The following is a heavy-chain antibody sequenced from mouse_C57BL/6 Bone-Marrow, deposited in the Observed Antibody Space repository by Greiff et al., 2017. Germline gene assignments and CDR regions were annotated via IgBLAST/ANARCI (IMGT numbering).Heavy chain of an antibody. V-gene: IGHV1-4*01. CDR3: AISGGYYLACFAC. Sequence: QVQLKQSGAELARPGASVKMSCKASGYTFTSSTMHWVKQRPGQGLEWIGYINPSSGYTKYNQKFKDKATLTADKSSSTAYMQLISLTSDDSAVYYCAISGGYYLACFACRGQKTLVTVAA. D-gene: IGHD2-3*01. CDR2: INPSSGYT. CDR1: GYTFTSST. J-gene: IGHJ3*01.